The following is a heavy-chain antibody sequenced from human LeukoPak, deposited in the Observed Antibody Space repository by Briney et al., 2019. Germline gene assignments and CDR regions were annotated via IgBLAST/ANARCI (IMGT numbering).Heavy chain of an antibody. CDR2: INHSGST. V-gene: IGHV4-34*01. CDR3: ARGKLAFIYYGSGSYYNHPFDP. D-gene: IGHD3-10*01. J-gene: IGHJ5*02. Sequence: SETLSLTCAVYGGSFSGYYWSWIRQPPGKGLEWIGEINHSGSTNYNPSLKSRVTISVDTSKNQFSLKLSSVTAADTAVYYCARGKLAFIYYGSGSYYNHPFDPWGQGTLVTVSS. CDR1: GGSFSGYY.